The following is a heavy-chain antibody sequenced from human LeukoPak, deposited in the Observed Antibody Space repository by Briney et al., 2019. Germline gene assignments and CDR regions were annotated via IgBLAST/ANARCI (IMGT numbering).Heavy chain of an antibody. V-gene: IGHV3-9*01. Sequence: PGGSLRLSCAASGFTFDDYAMHWVRQAPGKGLEWVSGISWNSGSIGYADSVKGRFTISRDNSKNTLYLQMSSLRAEDTAVYYCAKDCCYGGNRRGYYYMDVWGKGTTVTISS. CDR3: AKDCCYGGNRRGYYYMDV. CDR1: GFTFDDYA. J-gene: IGHJ6*03. D-gene: IGHD4-23*01. CDR2: ISWNSGSI.